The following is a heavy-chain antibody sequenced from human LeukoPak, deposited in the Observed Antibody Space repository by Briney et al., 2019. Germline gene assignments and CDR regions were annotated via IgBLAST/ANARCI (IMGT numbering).Heavy chain of an antibody. J-gene: IGHJ4*02. CDR3: ARDHGDSSGSLGY. CDR1: GFTFSSYA. D-gene: IGHD3-22*01. CDR2: ISYDGSNK. V-gene: IGHV3-30-3*01. Sequence: AGGSLRLSCAASGFTFSSYAMHWVRQAPGKGLEWVAVISYDGSNKYYADSVKGRFTISRDNSKNTLYLQMNSLRAEDTAVYYCARDHGDSSGSLGYWGQGTLVTVSS.